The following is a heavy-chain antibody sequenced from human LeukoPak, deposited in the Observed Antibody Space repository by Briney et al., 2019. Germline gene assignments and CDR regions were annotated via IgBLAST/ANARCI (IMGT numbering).Heavy chain of an antibody. Sequence: PSETLSLTCIVSGGSISNYFWSWIRQPPGKGLEWIGYVHYTGSTNYNPSLKSRATISVDTSKKQFPLKLSSVTATDTAVYYCARPAAGQGGDWYFDLWGRGTLVTVSS. D-gene: IGHD6-13*01. V-gene: IGHV4-59*08. J-gene: IGHJ2*01. CDR2: VHYTGST. CDR1: GGSISNYF. CDR3: ARPAAGQGGDWYFDL.